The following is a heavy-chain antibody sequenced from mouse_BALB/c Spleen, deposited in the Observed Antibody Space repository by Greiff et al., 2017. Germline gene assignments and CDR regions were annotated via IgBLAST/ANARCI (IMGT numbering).Heavy chain of an antibody. V-gene: IGHV5-6-4*01. Sequence: EVNVVESGGGLVKPGGSLKLSCAASGFTFSSYTMSWVRQTPEKRLEWVATISSGGSYTYYPDSVKGRFTISRDNAKNTLYLQMSSLKSEDTAMYYSTRDYYGSSGGAMDYWGQGTSVTVSS. CDR2: ISSGGSYT. CDR3: TRDYYGSSGGAMDY. J-gene: IGHJ4*01. D-gene: IGHD1-1*01. CDR1: GFTFSSYT.